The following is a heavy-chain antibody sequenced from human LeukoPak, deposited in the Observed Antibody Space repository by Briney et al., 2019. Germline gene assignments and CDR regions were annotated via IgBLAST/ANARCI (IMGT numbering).Heavy chain of an antibody. Sequence: GGSLRLSCAASGFTFSSYAMSWVRQAPGKGLGWVSAISGSGGSTYYADSVRGRFTISRDNSKNTLYLQMNSLRAEDTAVYYCAKYYYGSEAGGFDPWGQGTLVTVSS. D-gene: IGHD3-10*01. CDR3: AKYYYGSEAGGFDP. CDR1: GFTFSSYA. CDR2: ISGSGGST. J-gene: IGHJ5*02. V-gene: IGHV3-23*01.